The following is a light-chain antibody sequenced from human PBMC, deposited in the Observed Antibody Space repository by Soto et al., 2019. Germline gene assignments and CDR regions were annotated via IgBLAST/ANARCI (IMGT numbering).Light chain of an antibody. CDR2: GAS. Sequence: IVLTQSPATLSWSPLEIATLSGMASQSVSNNLAWYQQKPGQAPSLLIYGASSRATGTPARFSGSGSGTRFTLTISSLEPEDFAVYYCQQCSNWRQTFGGGTKVDIK. CDR1: QSVSNN. CDR3: QQCSNWRQT. V-gene: IGKV3-11*01. J-gene: IGKJ4*01.